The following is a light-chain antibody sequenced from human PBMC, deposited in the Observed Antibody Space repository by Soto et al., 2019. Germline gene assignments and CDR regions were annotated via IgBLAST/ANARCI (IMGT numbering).Light chain of an antibody. CDR2: GTS. Sequence: EIVLTQSAGTLSLSPGERVTLSCRASQSISNNHLAWYQQKPGQAPRLLIHGTSNRATGIPDRFSGSGSGTDFTLTFSRLEPEDFAVYYCEYYGTSITFGGGTMVDIK. CDR3: EYYGTSIT. J-gene: IGKJ4*01. V-gene: IGKV3-20*01. CDR1: QSISNNH.